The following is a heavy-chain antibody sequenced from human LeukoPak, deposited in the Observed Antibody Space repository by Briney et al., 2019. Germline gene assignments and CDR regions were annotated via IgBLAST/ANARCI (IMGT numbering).Heavy chain of an antibody. V-gene: IGHV1-2*02. CDR3: ASGYYYGSGRFLHAFDI. CDR1: GYTFTGYY. Sequence: ASVKVSCTASGYTFTGYYMHWVRQAPGQGLEWMGWINPNSGGTNYAQKFQGRVTMTRDTSISTAYMELSRLRSDDTAVYYCASGYYYGSGRFLHAFDIWGQGTMVTVSS. CDR2: INPNSGGT. J-gene: IGHJ3*02. D-gene: IGHD3-10*01.